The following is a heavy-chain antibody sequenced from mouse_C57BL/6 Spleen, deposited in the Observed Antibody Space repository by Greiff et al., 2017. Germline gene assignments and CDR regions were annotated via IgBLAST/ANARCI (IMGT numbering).Heavy chain of an antibody. D-gene: IGHD3-2*02. CDR3: AREGGAAQGLFAY. J-gene: IGHJ3*01. CDR2: ISYDGSN. CDR1: GYSITSGYY. Sequence: EESGPGLVKPSQSLSLTCSVTGYSITSGYYWNWIRQFPGNKLEWMGYISYDGSNNYNPSLKNRISITRDTSKNQFFLKLNSVTTEDTATYYCAREGGAAQGLFAYWGQGTLVTVSA. V-gene: IGHV3-6*01.